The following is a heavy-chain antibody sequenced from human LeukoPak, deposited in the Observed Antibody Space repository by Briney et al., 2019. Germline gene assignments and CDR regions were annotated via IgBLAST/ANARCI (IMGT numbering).Heavy chain of an antibody. J-gene: IGHJ4*02. CDR1: GFPFNKYE. V-gene: IGHV3-48*03. Sequence: GGSLRLSCAASGFPFNKYEIHWVRQAPGKGLEGISYVDAGATSTNYADSVWGRFTLSRDNSKNTLYLQMNSLRVEDTAVYYCAKDDVTSGSLYYFDYWGQGTLVTVSS. CDR2: VDAGATST. CDR3: AKDDVTSGSLYYFDY. D-gene: IGHD1-26*01.